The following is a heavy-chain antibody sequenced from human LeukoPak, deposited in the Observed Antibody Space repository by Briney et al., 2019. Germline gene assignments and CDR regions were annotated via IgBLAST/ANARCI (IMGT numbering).Heavy chain of an antibody. CDR2: IYPSGNT. D-gene: IGHD3-22*01. V-gene: IGHV4-4*07. Sequence: SETLSLTCTVSGGSISHYYWSWIPQPAGAGLEWIGRIYPSGNTNYNPSLKSRATISLDRSKNQFSLNLTSVTAADTAVYYCVRLSNYYDRNGYYYAFDHWGQGALVTVSS. CDR3: VRLSNYYDRNGYYYAFDH. J-gene: IGHJ4*02. CDR1: GGSISHYY.